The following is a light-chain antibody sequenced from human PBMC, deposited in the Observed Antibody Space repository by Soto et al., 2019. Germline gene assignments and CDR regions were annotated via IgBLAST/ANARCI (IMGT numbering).Light chain of an antibody. V-gene: IGLV2-14*03. Sequence: QSVLTQPASVSGSPGQSISISCIGTGSDVGAFNYVSWYQHHPGKAPQLIIYDVTSRPSGVSNRFSASKSGNTASLTISGLQAEDEADYYCSSYTTRNTEVFGTGTKLTVL. J-gene: IGLJ1*01. CDR3: SSYTTRNTEV. CDR1: GSDVGAFNY. CDR2: DVT.